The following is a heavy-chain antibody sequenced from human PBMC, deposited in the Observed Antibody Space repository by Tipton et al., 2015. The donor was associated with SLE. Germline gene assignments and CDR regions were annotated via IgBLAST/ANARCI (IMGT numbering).Heavy chain of an antibody. J-gene: IGHJ6*03. D-gene: IGHD3-22*01. CDR2: TYYGSKWYN. CDR1: GDSVSSNSAA. Sequence: GLVKPSQTLSLTCAISGDSVSSNSAAWNWIRQSPSRGLEWLGRTYYGSKWYNDYAVSVKSRITINPDTSKNQFSLQLNSVTPEDTAVYYCARRIWVPNYYDSRHSGYYYYYMDVWGKGTTVTVSS. CDR3: ARRIWVPNYYDSRHSGYYYYYMDV. V-gene: IGHV6-1*01.